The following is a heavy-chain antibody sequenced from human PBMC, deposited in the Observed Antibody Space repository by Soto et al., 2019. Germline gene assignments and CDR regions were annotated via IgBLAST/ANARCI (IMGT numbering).Heavy chain of an antibody. CDR3: ARDGIVGGTGFDY. D-gene: IGHD1-26*01. CDR1: GGSISSYY. CDR2: IYYSGST. V-gene: IGHV4-59*01. J-gene: IGHJ4*02. Sequence: SESLSLTCTVSGGSISSYYWSWIRQPPGKGLEWIGYIYYSGSTNYNPSLKSRVTISVDTSKNQFSLKLSSVTAADTAVYYCARDGIVGGTGFDYWGQGTLVTVSS.